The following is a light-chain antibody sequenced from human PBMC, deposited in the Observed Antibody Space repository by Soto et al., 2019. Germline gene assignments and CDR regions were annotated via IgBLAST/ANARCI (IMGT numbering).Light chain of an antibody. J-gene: IGKJ1*01. CDR2: LGS. V-gene: IGKV2-28*01. CDR3: MQALHTPRT. CDR1: QSLLHSNGYNY. Sequence: DIVMTQSPLSLPVTPGEPASISCRSSQSLLHSNGYNYLDWYLQKTGQSPQLLIYLGSNRASGVPDRFSGSRSGIDFTLKISKVEAEDVGVYYCMQALHTPRTFGQGTKVEIK.